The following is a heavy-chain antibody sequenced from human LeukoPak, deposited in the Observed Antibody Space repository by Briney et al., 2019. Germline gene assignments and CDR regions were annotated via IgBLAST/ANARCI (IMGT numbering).Heavy chain of an antibody. CDR1: GFTFSTYW. J-gene: IGHJ4*02. CDR3: ARVGTAEGTLEDY. Sequence: GRSLRLSCAASGFTFSTYWMSWVRQPPGKGLEWVANIKHDGSEKYYVDSVKGRFTISRDNAMNSLYLQMNSLRAEDTAVYYCARVGTAEGTLEDYWGQGTLVTVSS. CDR2: IKHDGSEK. D-gene: IGHD6-13*01. V-gene: IGHV3-7*01.